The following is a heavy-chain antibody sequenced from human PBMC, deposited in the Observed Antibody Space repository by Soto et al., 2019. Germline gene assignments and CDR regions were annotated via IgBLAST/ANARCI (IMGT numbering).Heavy chain of an antibody. CDR1: GGSSSGYY. D-gene: IGHD3-3*01. V-gene: IGHV4-34*01. CDR2: INHSGST. J-gene: IGHJ5*02. Sequence: SETLSLTCAVYGGSSSGYYWSWIRQPPGKGLEWIGEINHSGSTNYNPSLKSRVTISVDTSKNQFSLKLSSVTAADTAVYYCARGPSFPVFGWFDPWGQGTLVTVSS. CDR3: ARGPSFPVFGWFDP.